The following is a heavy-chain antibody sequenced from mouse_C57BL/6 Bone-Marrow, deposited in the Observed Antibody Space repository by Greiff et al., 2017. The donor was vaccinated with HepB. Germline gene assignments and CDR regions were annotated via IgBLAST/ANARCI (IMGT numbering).Heavy chain of an antibody. CDR1: GYTFTDYN. CDR2: INPNNGGT. Sequence: EVQLQQSGPELVKPGASVKMSCKASGYTFTDYNMHWVKQSHGKSLEWIGYINPNNGGTSYNQKFKGKATLTVNKSSSTAYMELRSLTSEDSAVYYCARSTPNWVYFDYWGQGTTLTVSS. D-gene: IGHD4-1*01. V-gene: IGHV1-22*01. J-gene: IGHJ2*01. CDR3: ARSTPNWVYFDY.